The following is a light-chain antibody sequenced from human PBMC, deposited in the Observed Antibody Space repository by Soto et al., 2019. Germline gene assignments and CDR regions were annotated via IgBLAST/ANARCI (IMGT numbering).Light chain of an antibody. V-gene: IGLV2-8*01. CDR1: SSDVGGYNY. CDR3: SSYTTSSTVI. CDR2: EVS. J-gene: IGLJ2*01. Sequence: QSVLTQPPSASGSPGQSVTISCTGTSSDVGGYNYVSWYQQHPGKAPKLMIYEVSERPSGVPDRFSGSKSSNTASLTISGLQVEDEAHYHCSSYTTSSTVIFGGGTK.